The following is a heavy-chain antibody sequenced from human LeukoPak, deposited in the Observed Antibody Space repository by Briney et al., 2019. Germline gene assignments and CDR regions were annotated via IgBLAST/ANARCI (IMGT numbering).Heavy chain of an antibody. J-gene: IGHJ4*02. V-gene: IGHV3-23*01. CDR1: GFTFSSYG. Sequence: GGSLRLSCAASGFTFSSYGMSWVRQAPGKGLEWVSAISGSGGSTYYADSVKGRFTISSDNSKNTLYLQMNSLRAEDTAVYYCAKVAKYYYGSETYYFFEQWGQGTPVTASS. D-gene: IGHD3-10*01. CDR3: AKVAKYYYGSETYYFFEQ. CDR2: ISGSGGST.